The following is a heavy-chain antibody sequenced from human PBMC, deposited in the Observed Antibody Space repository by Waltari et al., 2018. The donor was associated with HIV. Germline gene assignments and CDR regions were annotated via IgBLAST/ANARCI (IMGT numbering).Heavy chain of an antibody. Sequence: QVQLQESGPGLVKPSQTLSLPCTVSGGSITSGDYYWTWIRQPAGKGLEWIGRFYTSGSANYNPTLRSRVTMSLDTSKNQFSLKLTSVTAADTAVYYCARGLDILTGHYHWFLDVWGRGTLVTVSS. CDR1: GGSITSGDYY. J-gene: IGHJ2*01. V-gene: IGHV4-61*02. CDR3: ARGLDILTGHYHWFLDV. CDR2: FYTSGSA. D-gene: IGHD3-9*01.